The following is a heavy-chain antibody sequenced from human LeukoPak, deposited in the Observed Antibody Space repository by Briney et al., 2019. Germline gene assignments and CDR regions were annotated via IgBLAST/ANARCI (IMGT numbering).Heavy chain of an antibody. CDR2: IYYSGST. V-gene: IGHV4-30-4*08. CDR3: VRRKVTTDLDY. J-gene: IGHJ4*02. D-gene: IGHD4-17*01. Sequence: SWVRQPPGRGLEWIGYIYYSGSTSYNPSLKSRLTISLDTSKNQFSLKLRSVTAADTAVYYCVRRKVTTDLDYWGQGTLVTVSS.